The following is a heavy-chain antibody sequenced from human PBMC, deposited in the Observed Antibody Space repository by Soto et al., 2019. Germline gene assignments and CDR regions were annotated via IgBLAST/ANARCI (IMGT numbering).Heavy chain of an antibody. Sequence: QVQLVQSGAEVKKPGASVKVSCKASGYTFTSYDINWVRQATGQGLEWMGWMNPNSGNTGYAQKFQGRVTMTRNTSISTAYMELSSLRSEDTAVYYCARGSHDSYTYYGSGSYSDYWGQGTLVTVSS. D-gene: IGHD3-10*01. CDR1: GYTFTSYD. CDR3: ARGSHDSYTYYGSGSYSDY. V-gene: IGHV1-8*01. J-gene: IGHJ4*02. CDR2: MNPNSGNT.